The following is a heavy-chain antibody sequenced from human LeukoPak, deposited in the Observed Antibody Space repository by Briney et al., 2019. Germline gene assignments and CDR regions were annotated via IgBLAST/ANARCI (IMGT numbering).Heavy chain of an antibody. CDR1: GLTFSSYE. CDR2: ISSSGSTI. Sequence: GGSLRLSCAASGLTFSSYEMNWVRQAPGKGLEWVSYISSSGSTIYYADSVKGRFTISRDNAKNSLYLQMNSLRAEDTAVYYCARGDTIFGVVIYFDYWGQGTLVTVSS. J-gene: IGHJ4*02. CDR3: ARGDTIFGVVIYFDY. V-gene: IGHV3-48*03. D-gene: IGHD3-3*01.